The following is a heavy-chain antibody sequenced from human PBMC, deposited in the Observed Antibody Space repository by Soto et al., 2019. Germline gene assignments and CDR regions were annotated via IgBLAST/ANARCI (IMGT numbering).Heavy chain of an antibody. CDR3: ARGPPTVLRYFDWLAY. Sequence: QVQLVQSGAEVKKPGASVKVSCKASGYTFTSYDINWVRQATGQGLEWMGWMNPNSGNTGYAQKFQVRVTMTRNTSISTAYRELSSLRSEDTAVYYCARGPPTVLRYFDWLAYWGQETLDTVSS. J-gene: IGHJ4*02. CDR1: GYTFTSYD. CDR2: MNPNSGNT. D-gene: IGHD3-9*01. V-gene: IGHV1-8*01.